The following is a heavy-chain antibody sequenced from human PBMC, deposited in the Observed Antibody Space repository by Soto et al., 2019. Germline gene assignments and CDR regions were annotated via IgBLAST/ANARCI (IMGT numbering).Heavy chain of an antibody. D-gene: IGHD3-16*02. CDR3: ARIPFDHVWGTDRYSPNFDY. CDR2: ISGSGDSK. V-gene: IGHV3-23*01. Sequence: GGSLRLSCAASGFTFSSYALSWVRQGPGKGLEWVSGISGSGDSKHYSDSLKGRFTISRDNSKNTLCLQMNSLRAEDTAVYYCARIPFDHVWGTDRYSPNFDYWGQGTQVTVSS. J-gene: IGHJ4*02. CDR1: GFTFSSYA.